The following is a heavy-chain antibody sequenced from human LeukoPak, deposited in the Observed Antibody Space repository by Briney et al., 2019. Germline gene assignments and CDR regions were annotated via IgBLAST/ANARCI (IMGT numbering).Heavy chain of an antibody. CDR2: INPSVGST. J-gene: IGHJ4*02. Sequence: ASVKVSCKASGYISSNYYMHWVRQAPGQGLEWMGIINPSVGSTSYAQKFQGRVTLTRDTSTSTVYMELSSLRSEDTAVYYCARAYYYDTSGYYPGGDYWGQGTLVTVSS. CDR3: ARAYYYDTSGYYPGGDY. V-gene: IGHV1-46*01. D-gene: IGHD3-22*01. CDR1: GYISSNYY.